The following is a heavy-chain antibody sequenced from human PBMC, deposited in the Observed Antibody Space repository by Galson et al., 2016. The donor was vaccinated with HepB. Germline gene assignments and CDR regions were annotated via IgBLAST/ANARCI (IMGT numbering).Heavy chain of an antibody. J-gene: IGHJ4*02. CDR3: ATSGPIIASGGTGY. CDR1: GGSISSGGYY. Sequence: SETLSLTCTVSGGSISSGGYYWAWIRQPPGKGLEWIGSIFSSGRTYYNASLKSRVTISVYTSQNQFSLKLSSVTAADTAVYYCATSGPIIASGGTGYWGQGTLVTVSS. V-gene: IGHV4-39*01. CDR2: IFSSGRT. D-gene: IGHD6-13*01.